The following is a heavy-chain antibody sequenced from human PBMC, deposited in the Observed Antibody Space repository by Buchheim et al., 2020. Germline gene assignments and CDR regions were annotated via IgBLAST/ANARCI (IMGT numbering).Heavy chain of an antibody. CDR1: GFTFSDSG. Sequence: QVQLVESGGAVVHPGRSLRLSCAASGFTFSDSGMHWVRQAPGKGLEWVAGISYDRVTTYYSDSVKGRFTVSRDNSENTLYLQMKTLTADDTAIFYCAKDRSSMIIVGDVFDMWGRGT. V-gene: IGHV3-30*18. CDR3: AKDRSSMIIVGDVFDM. D-gene: IGHD3-22*01. CDR2: ISYDRVTT. J-gene: IGHJ3*02.